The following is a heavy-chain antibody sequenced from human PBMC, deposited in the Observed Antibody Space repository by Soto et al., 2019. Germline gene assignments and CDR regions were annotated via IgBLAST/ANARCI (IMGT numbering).Heavy chain of an antibody. CDR3: AKGHYYASSLDN. V-gene: IGHV3-9*01. J-gene: IGHJ4*02. CDR1: GFTFDDYA. CDR2: ISWNSGSI. D-gene: IGHD3-22*01. Sequence: EVQLVESGGGLVQPGRSLRLSCAASGFTFDDYAMHWVRQAPGKGLEWVSGISWNSGSIGYADSVKGRFTISRDNAKNPLYLQMYSLRAEDTGLYYCAKGHYYASSLDNWGQGTLVTVSS.